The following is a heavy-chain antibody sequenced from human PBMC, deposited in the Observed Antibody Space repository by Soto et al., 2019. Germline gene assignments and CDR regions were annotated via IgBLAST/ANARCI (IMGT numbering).Heavy chain of an antibody. D-gene: IGHD7-27*01. Sequence: QVQLQESGPGLVKPSETLSLTCTVSGGSISNHYWSWIRQPPGKGLEWIGYIYYNGNTNNNPSLKSRAPMQEDTSRTKFSLKLSLVTAGDPAVYSGARSNWYSEDWGQGPLVPVSS. CDR3: ARSNWYSED. CDR2: IYYNGNT. CDR1: GGSISNHY. V-gene: IGHV4-59*11. J-gene: IGHJ4*02.